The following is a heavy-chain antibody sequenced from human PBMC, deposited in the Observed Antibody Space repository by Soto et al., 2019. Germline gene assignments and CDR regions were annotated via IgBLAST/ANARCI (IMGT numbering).Heavy chain of an antibody. CDR2: IYYSGST. D-gene: IGHD3-22*01. Sequence: ETQSLSCTVADGSISSHDWSWIRQHPGKGLEWIGYIYYSGSTNYNPSLKSRVTISVDTSKNQFSLKLSSVTAADTAVYYCARGSHYYDSSGRFDYWGQGTLVPGSS. V-gene: IGHV4-59*11. J-gene: IGHJ4*02. CDR1: DGSISSHD. CDR3: ARGSHYYDSSGRFDY.